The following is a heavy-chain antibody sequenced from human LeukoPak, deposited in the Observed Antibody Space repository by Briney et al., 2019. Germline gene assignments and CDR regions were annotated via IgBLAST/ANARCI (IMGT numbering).Heavy chain of an antibody. CDR1: GFTFSSYA. Sequence: PGGSRRLSCAASGFTFSSYAMHWVRQAPGKGLEWVAVISYDGSNKNYADSVKGQFTISGDNSKNTLYLQMNSLRAEDTSVYYCARSPGILGTNYFDYWGQGTLVTVSS. CDR3: ARSPGILGTNYFDY. CDR2: ISYDGSNK. D-gene: IGHD1-26*01. V-gene: IGHV3-30*04. J-gene: IGHJ4*02.